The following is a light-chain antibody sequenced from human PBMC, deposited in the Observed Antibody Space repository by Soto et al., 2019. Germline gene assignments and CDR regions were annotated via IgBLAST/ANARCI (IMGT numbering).Light chain of an antibody. CDR3: CSFAGSSYV. CDR1: SSDVGGYNL. V-gene: IGLV2-23*02. J-gene: IGLJ1*01. CDR2: EVS. Sequence: QSVLTQPASVSGSPGQSITISCTGTSSDVGGYNLVSWYQQHPGKAPKLMIYEVSKRPSGVSNRFSGSKSGNTASLTISGLWAEDESDYYCCSFAGSSYVFGTGTKVTVL.